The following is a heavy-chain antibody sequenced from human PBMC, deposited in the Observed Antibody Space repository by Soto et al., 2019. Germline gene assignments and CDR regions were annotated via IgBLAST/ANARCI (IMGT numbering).Heavy chain of an antibody. V-gene: IGHV3-21*01. CDR1: GFTFSSYS. CDR3: ARDLYSSSARYFDY. CDR2: ISSSSSYI. D-gene: IGHD6-6*01. Sequence: EVQLVESGGGLVKPGGSLRLSCAASGFTFSSYSMNWVRQAPGKGLEWVSSISSSSSYIYYADSVKGRFTISRDNAKNSLYLQMTSLRAEDTAVYYCARDLYSSSARYFDYWGQGNLVTVSS. J-gene: IGHJ4*02.